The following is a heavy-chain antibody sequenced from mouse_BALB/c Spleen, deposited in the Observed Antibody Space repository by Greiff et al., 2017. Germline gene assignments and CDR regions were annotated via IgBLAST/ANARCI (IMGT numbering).Heavy chain of an antibody. CDR3: ARGGSSLDY. CDR1: GFSFSSYA. D-gene: IGHD1-1*01. Sequence: EVKLQESGGGLVKPGGSLKLSCAASGFSFSSYAMSWVRQTPEKRLEWVASISSGGSTYYPDSVKGRFTISRDNARNILYLQMSSLRSEDTAMYYCARGGSSLDYWGQGTTLTVSS. CDR2: ISSGGST. V-gene: IGHV5-6-5*01. J-gene: IGHJ2*01.